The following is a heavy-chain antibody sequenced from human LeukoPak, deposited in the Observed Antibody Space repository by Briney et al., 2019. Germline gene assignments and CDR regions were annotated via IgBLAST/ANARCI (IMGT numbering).Heavy chain of an antibody. CDR3: ARGWFGELFPFDY. D-gene: IGHD3-10*01. J-gene: IGHJ4*02. CDR1: GFTVSSNY. Sequence: GGSLRLSCAASGFTVSSNYMSWVRQAPGKGLEWVSVIYSGGSTYYADSVKGRFTISRHNSKNTLYLQMNSLRAEDTAVYYCARGWFGELFPFDYWGQGTLVTVSS. CDR2: IYSGGST. V-gene: IGHV3-53*04.